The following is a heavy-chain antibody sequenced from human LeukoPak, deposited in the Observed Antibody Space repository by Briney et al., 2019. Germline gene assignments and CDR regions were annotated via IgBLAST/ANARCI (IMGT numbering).Heavy chain of an antibody. V-gene: IGHV4-4*07. Sequence: SETLSLTCTVSGGSISSYSWSWIRQPAGKGLEWIGRIYTSGSTNYNPSLKSRVTMSLDTSKNQFSLKLSSVTAADTAVYYCAASGSFNFDYWGQGTLVTVSS. CDR1: GGSISSYS. CDR2: IYTSGST. J-gene: IGHJ4*02. CDR3: AASGSFNFDY. D-gene: IGHD1-26*01.